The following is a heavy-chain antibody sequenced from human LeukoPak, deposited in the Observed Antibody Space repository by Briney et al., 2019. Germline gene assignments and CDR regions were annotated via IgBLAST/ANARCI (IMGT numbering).Heavy chain of an antibody. J-gene: IGHJ4*02. CDR2: ISGSGGST. Sequence: GGSLRLSCAASGFTFSSYTMNWVRQAPGKGLEWVSAISGSGGSTYYADSVKGRFTISRDNSKNTLYLQMNSLRAEDTAVYYCARDFRAYGDYSFDYWGQGTLVTVSS. D-gene: IGHD4-17*01. CDR1: GFTFSSYT. V-gene: IGHV3-23*01. CDR3: ARDFRAYGDYSFDY.